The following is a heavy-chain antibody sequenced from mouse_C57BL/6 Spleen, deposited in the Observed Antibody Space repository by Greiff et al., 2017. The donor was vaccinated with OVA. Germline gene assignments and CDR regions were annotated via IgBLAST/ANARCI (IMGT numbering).Heavy chain of an antibody. J-gene: IGHJ3*01. V-gene: IGHV1-81*01. CDR1: GYTFTSYG. D-gene: IGHD1-1*01. CDR3: AISGGSSLFTY. Sequence: QVQLQQSGAELARPGASVKLSCKASGYTFTSYGISWVKQRTGQGLEWIGEIYPRSGNTYYNEKFKGKAKLTADKSSSTEYMELRSLTSECSAIYFCAISGGSSLFTYWGQGTLVTVS. CDR2: IYPRSGNT.